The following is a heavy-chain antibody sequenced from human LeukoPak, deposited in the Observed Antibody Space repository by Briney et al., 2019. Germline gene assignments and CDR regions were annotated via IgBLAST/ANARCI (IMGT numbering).Heavy chain of an antibody. Sequence: GGSLRLSCAASGYTFTSYYIHWVRQAPGQGLEWMGIINPSGGSTSYPQKFQDRVTMTRDTSTSTVYMELSSLKSDDTAIYYCARGVFGELEKLMFQHWGQGTLVTVSS. CDR2: INPSGGST. CDR3: ARGVFGELEKLMFQH. D-gene: IGHD3-10*02. CDR1: GYTFTSYY. V-gene: IGHV1-46*01. J-gene: IGHJ1*01.